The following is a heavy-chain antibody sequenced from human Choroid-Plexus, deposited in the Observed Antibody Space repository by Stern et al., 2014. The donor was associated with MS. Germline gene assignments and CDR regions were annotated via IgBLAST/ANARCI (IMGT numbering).Heavy chain of an antibody. Sequence: DQLVESGGGVAQPGRPLILSCAASGFTFSNFGMHWVRQAPGKGLEWVALISYDGSEKYYADSVKGRFTIFRDNSKNTLYMHMNSLRAEDTAVYYCAKDRQWSTYFFDYWGQGSLVTVSS. CDR1: GFTFSNFG. J-gene: IGHJ4*02. CDR3: AKDRQWSTYFFDY. V-gene: IGHV3-30*18. CDR2: ISYDGSEK. D-gene: IGHD2-15*01.